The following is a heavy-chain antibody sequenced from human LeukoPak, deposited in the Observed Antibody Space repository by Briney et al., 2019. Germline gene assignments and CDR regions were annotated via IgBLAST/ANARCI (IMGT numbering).Heavy chain of an antibody. J-gene: IGHJ6*02. D-gene: IGHD6-13*01. V-gene: IGHV4-59*08. CDR1: GGSISSYY. Sequence: SETLSLTCTVSGGSISSYYWSWIRQPPGKGLEWIGYIYYSGSTNYNPSLKSRVTISVDTSKNQFSPKLSSVTAADTAVYYCARHQIAEAGTSFYYYYGMDVWGQGTTVTVSS. CDR3: ARHQIAEAGTSFYYYYGMDV. CDR2: IYYSGST.